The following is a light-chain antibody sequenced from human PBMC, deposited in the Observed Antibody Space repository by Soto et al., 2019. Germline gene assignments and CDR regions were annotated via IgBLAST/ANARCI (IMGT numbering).Light chain of an antibody. CDR2: DAS. CDR1: QTVRNNY. J-gene: IGKJ4*01. CDR3: QQFSSYPLT. V-gene: IGKV3-20*01. Sequence: EFVLTQSPGTLCLSTGKRATLSCRASQTVRNNYLAWYQQKPGKAPRLLIYDASSRATGIPDRFSGGGSGTDFTLTISRLEPEDFAVYYCQQFSSYPLTFGGGTKVDIK.